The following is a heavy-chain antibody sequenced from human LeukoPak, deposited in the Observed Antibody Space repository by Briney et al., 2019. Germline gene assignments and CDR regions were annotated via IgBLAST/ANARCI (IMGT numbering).Heavy chain of an antibody. Sequence: PGRSLRLSCAASGFTFSSYGMHWVRKAPGKGLEWVAVISYDGSNKYYADSVKGRFTISRDNSKNTLYLQMNSLRAEDTAMYYCAKDRITYYYDSSGSYYYYGRDVWDQGNTVSVSS. D-gene: IGHD3-22*01. CDR3: AKDRITYYYDSSGSYYYYGRDV. J-gene: IGHJ6*02. CDR1: GFTFSSYG. V-gene: IGHV3-30*18. CDR2: ISYDGSNK.